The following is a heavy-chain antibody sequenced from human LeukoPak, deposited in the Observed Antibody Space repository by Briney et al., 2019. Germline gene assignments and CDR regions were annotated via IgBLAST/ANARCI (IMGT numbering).Heavy chain of an antibody. CDR2: ISYDGSNK. CDR3: ARDEGYYFDC. Sequence: GGSLRLSCAASGFTFSSYAMHWVRQAPGKGLEWVAVISYDGSNKYYADSVKGRFTISRDNSKNTLYLQMSSLRAEDTAVYYCARDEGYYFDCWGQGTLVTVSS. CDR1: GFTFSSYA. J-gene: IGHJ4*02. V-gene: IGHV3-30-3*01.